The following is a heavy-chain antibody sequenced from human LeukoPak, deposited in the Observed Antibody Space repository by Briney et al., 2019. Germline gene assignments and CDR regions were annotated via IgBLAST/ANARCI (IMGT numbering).Heavy chain of an antibody. V-gene: IGHV4-59*11. CDR1: GGSISSHY. Sequence: PSETLSLTCTVSGGSISSHYWSWTPQPPGKGLEWIGYIYYSGSTNYNPSLKSRVTISVDTSKNQFSLKLSSVTAADTAVYYCAGGYYDSSVGYWGQGTLVTVSS. CDR2: IYYSGST. J-gene: IGHJ4*02. D-gene: IGHD3-22*01. CDR3: AGGYYDSSVGY.